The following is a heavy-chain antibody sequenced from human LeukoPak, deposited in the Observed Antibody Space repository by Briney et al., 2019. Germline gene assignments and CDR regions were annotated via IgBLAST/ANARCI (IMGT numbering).Heavy chain of an antibody. CDR2: ISTSGST. Sequence: PSETLSLTCSVSGGYISSYYWSWIRQPAGKGLESIGHISTSGSTNYNPSLKSRVTMSVDTSKNQFSLKLSSVTAADTAVYYCASITRPQINWFDPWGQGTLVTVSS. CDR1: GGYISSYY. V-gene: IGHV4-4*07. CDR3: ASITRPQINWFDP. D-gene: IGHD3-10*01. J-gene: IGHJ5*02.